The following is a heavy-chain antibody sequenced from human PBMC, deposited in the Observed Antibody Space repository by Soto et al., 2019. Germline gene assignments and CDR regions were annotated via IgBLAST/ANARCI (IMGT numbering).Heavy chain of an antibody. Sequence: SETLSLTCTVSGGSISSPNFYWSWIRQHPGKGLEWIGHIYYNGTTYYDPSLKTRVSISVDTSKNQFSLKLTPVTAADTAVYYCAKNWNWGSLVHWGQGTLVTVSS. D-gene: IGHD7-27*01. CDR1: GGSISSPNFY. V-gene: IGHV4-31*03. J-gene: IGHJ4*02. CDR3: AKNWNWGSLVH. CDR2: IYYNGTT.